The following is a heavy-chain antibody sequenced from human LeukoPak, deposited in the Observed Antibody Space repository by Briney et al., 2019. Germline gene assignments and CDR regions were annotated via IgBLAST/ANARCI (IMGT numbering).Heavy chain of an antibody. J-gene: IGHJ4*02. D-gene: IGHD1-26*01. Sequence: SETLSLTCTVSGGSISSSSYYWGWIRQPPGKGLEWIGSIYYSGSTYYNPSLKSRVTISVDTSKNQFPLKLSSVTAADTAVYYCAISERLGYWGRGTLVTVSS. V-gene: IGHV4-39*01. CDR1: GGSISSSSYY. CDR3: AISERLGY. CDR2: IYYSGST.